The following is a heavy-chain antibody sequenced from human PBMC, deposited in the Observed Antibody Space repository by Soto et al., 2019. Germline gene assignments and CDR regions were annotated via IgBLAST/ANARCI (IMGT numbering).Heavy chain of an antibody. CDR2: INSDGSTT. V-gene: IGHV3-74*01. CDR3: ARDLGGSACY. D-gene: IGHD1-26*01. Sequence: RWILQTPRKGLVWVSRINSDGSTTDYADSVKGRFTISRDNAKNTLYLQMNSLRAEYTAVYYCARDLGGSACYWGQGTLVTVSS. J-gene: IGHJ4*02.